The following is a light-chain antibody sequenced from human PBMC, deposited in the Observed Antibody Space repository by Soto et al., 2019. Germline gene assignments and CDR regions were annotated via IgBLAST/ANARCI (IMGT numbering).Light chain of an antibody. CDR2: LNSDGRH. Sequence: QPVLTQSPSASASLGASVKLTCTLSSGHSSYAIAWHQQQPEKGPRYLMNLNSDGRHSKGDGIPDRFSGSSSGAERYLTISSLQSEDEADYYCQTWGTGVVVFGGGTKVTVL. CDR1: SGHSSYA. V-gene: IGLV4-69*01. CDR3: QTWGTGVVV. J-gene: IGLJ2*01.